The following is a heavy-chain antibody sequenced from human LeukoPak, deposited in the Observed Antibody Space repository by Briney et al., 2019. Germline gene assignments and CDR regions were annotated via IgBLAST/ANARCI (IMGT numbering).Heavy chain of an antibody. V-gene: IGHV3-30*04. CDR3: ARVDTAMVSYYCYYFMDV. J-gene: IGHJ6*03. CDR2: ISYDGSNK. CDR1: GFTFSSYA. D-gene: IGHD5-18*01. Sequence: GRSLRLSCAASGFTFSSYAMHWVRQAPGKGLEWVAVISYDGSNKYYADSVKGRFTISRDNSKNTLHLQMNSLRAEDTAVYYCARVDTAMVSYYCYYFMDVWGKGTTVTVSS.